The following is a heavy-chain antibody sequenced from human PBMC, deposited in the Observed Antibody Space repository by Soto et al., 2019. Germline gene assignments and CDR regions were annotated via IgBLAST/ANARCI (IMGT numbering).Heavy chain of an antibody. CDR1: GLTVSSND. D-gene: IGHD1-20*01. J-gene: IGHJ6*02. Sequence: EVQLVEAGGGLIQPGGSLRLACAASGLTVSSNDMSCVRQSPGKGLEWVSVIYSGGSKHDADSVKGRFTISRDNSKNMVYLQMNSLRVDDTAVYFCASSSRKDYNFGMDAWGQGTTVIVSS. CDR3: ASSSRKDYNFGMDA. CDR2: IYSGGSK. V-gene: IGHV3-53*01.